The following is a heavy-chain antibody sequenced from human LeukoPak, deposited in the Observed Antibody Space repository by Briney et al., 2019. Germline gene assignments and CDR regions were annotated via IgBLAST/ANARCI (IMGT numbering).Heavy chain of an antibody. CDR2: ISGSGGST. V-gene: IGHV3-23*01. J-gene: IGHJ4*02. Sequence: GGSLRLSCAASGFTFSSYAMSWVRQAPGKGLEWVSAISGSGGSTYYADSAKGRFTISRDNPKNTLYLQMNSLRSEDTAVYYCARDGGSGSFDYWGQGTLVTVSS. CDR3: ARDGGSGSFDY. CDR1: GFTFSSYA. D-gene: IGHD3-10*01.